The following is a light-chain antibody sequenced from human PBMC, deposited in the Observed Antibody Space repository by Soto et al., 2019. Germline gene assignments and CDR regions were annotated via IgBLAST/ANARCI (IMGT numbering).Light chain of an antibody. J-gene: IGKJ4*01. CDR3: QQYSTSRLT. CDR2: GAS. Sequence: EIVLTQSPGTLSLSPGERATLSCSASQSVTSSYLAWYQQKPGQAPRLLISGASSRATGIPDRFSGSGSGTDFTLTISRLEPEDFAVYYCQQYSTSRLTVGGGTKVEIK. CDR1: QSVTSSY. V-gene: IGKV3-20*01.